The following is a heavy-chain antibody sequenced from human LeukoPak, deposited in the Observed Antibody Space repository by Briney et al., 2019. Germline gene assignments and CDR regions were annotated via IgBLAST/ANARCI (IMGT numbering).Heavy chain of an antibody. J-gene: IGHJ3*02. CDR2: KYYTGSA. D-gene: IGHD2-2*01. CDR1: GVSVSDGRYY. V-gene: IGHV4-31*03. CDR3: ATPYCSSISCLDVFNM. Sequence: PSQTLSLTCNVSGVSVSDGRYYWPWIRQHPAKGLEWIGYKYYTGSAKYNLSLKSRLTISVDTSKNQFSLQLSSVTAADTATYYCATPYCSSISCLDVFNMWGQGTRVTVSS.